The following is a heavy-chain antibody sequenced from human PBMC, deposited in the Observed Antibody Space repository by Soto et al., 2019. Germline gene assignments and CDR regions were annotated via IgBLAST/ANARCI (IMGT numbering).Heavy chain of an antibody. D-gene: IGHD3-3*01. Sequence: GGSLRLSCAASGFTFSSYAMSWVRQAPGKGLEWVSAISGSGGSTYYADSVKGRFTISRDNSKNTLYLQMNSLRAEDTAVYYCAKSLRGRTITACGVVITNCFDPWGQGTLVTVSS. J-gene: IGHJ5*02. V-gene: IGHV3-23*01. CDR1: GFTFSSYA. CDR3: AKSLRGRTITACGVVITNCFDP. CDR2: ISGSGGST.